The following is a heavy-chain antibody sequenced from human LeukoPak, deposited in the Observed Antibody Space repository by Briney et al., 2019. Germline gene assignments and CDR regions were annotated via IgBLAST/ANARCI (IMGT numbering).Heavy chain of an antibody. V-gene: IGHV1-2*02. CDR1: GYTFTGYY. J-gene: IGHJ4*02. CDR3: ARGYSGYEDYFDY. Sequence: ASVKVSCKASGYTFTGYYMHWVRQAPGQGLEWMGWINPNSGGTNYAQKFQGRVPMTRDTSISTAYMELSRLRSDDTAVYYCARGYSGYEDYFDYWGQGTLVTVSS. D-gene: IGHD5-12*01. CDR2: INPNSGGT.